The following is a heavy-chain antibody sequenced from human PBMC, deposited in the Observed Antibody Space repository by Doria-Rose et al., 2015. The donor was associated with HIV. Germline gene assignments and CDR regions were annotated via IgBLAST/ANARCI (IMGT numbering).Heavy chain of an antibody. CDR1: GFSFESYA. CDR3: AKAPIIGPKYYFYMDV. J-gene: IGHJ6*03. CDR2: LSWDSGAT. V-gene: IGHV3-9*01. Sequence: VQLVQSGGGLVQPGRSLRLSCVGSGFSFESYAMHWVRLAPGKGLEWVAGLSWDSGATGNADSVDGRFTISRDNAKKSVYLEMRSLRPEDKAFYYCAKAPIIGPKYYFYMDVWGKGASVTVSS. D-gene: IGHD3-3*01.